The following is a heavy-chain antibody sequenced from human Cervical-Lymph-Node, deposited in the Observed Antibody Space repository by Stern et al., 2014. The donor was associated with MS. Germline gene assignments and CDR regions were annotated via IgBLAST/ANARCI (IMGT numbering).Heavy chain of an antibody. J-gene: IGHJ6*02. D-gene: IGHD6-19*01. V-gene: IGHV1-46*01. CDR1: GYTFTSYY. CDR2: INPSGGST. CDR3: AREVAGHRLGMMDV. Sequence: VQLEESGAEVKKPGASVKVSCKASGYTFTSYYIHWVRQAPGQGLEWMGIINPSGGSTSYAQKFQGRVTMTRDTSTSTVYMELISLRSKDTAVYYCAREVAGHRLGMMDVWGQGTTVTVSS.